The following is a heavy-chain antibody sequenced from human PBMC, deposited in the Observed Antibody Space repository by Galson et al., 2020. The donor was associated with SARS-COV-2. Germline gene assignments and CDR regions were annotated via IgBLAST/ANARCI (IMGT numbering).Heavy chain of an antibody. CDR3: VRVGVNDFWSGSGFYFDY. D-gene: IGHD3-3*01. V-gene: IGHV4-39*07. J-gene: IGHJ4*02. CDR1: GASISRRNYY. CDR2: IYYSGSA. Sequence: SETLSLTCSVSGASISRRNYYWGWLRQSPGKGLEWIGNIYYSGSAHDNPSLRSRVTISIDTSKNQFSLKLRSVTAADTAVYYCVRVGVNDFWSGSGFYFDYWGKGTLVTVSS.